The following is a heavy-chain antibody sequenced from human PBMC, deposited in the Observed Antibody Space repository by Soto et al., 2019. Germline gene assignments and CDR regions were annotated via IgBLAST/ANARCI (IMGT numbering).Heavy chain of an antibody. CDR3: ARSLTVTRFDQ. CDR1: GGSMNNNY. D-gene: IGHD4-17*01. CDR2: VFYTGTT. V-gene: IGHV4-59*01. Sequence: QVHLQESGPGLVKPSETLSLFCNVSGGSMNNNYWSWIRQAPGKGLEWIGYVFYTGTTNYKPSLRSRVTIYVDRAKKHFSLRLSSVTAADTAVYYCARSLTVTRFDQWGQGTRVTVS. J-gene: IGHJ4*02.